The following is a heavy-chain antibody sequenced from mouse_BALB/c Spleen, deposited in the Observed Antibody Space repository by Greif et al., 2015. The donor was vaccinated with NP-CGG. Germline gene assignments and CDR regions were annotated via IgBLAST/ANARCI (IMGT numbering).Heavy chain of an antibody. D-gene: IGHD2-1*01. V-gene: IGHV2-9*02. J-gene: IGHJ1*01. CDR2: IWAGCIP. CDR1: GFSLTSYV. CDR3: AGGGGKWCFNV. Sequence: VQLQQSGPGLVAPSQSLSITCTVSGFSLTSYVVPWVRQPPGKGLEWLGVIWAGCIPTYNSALLSRLSLRTDNSKSQVFLKMNRLQTDDTAMYYCAGGGGKWCFNVWGAGTTVTVSS.